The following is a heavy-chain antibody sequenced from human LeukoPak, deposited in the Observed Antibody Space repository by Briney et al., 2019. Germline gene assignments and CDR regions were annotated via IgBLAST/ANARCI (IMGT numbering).Heavy chain of an antibody. Sequence: GASVKVSCKASGYTFTGYYMHWVRQAPGQGLEWMGWINPNSGGTNYAQKFQGRVTMTRDTSISTAYMELSRLRSDDTAMYYCASSTYHYDSSGYYYFDYWGQGTLVTVSS. CDR2: INPNSGGT. CDR1: GYTFTGYY. CDR3: ASSTYHYDSSGYYYFDY. J-gene: IGHJ4*02. V-gene: IGHV1-2*02. D-gene: IGHD3-22*01.